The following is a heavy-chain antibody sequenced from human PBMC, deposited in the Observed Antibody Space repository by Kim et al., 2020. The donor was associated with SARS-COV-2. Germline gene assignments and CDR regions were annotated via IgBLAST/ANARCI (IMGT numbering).Heavy chain of an antibody. Sequence: GGSLRLSCAASGFTFSSYSMNWVRQAPGKGLEWVSYISSSSSTIYYADSVKGRFTISRDNAKNSLYLQMNSLRAEDTAVYYCARMGEINWNDDLLRGYHYYYGMDVWGQGTTVTVSS. CDR1: GFTFSSYS. J-gene: IGHJ6*02. V-gene: IGHV3-48*04. CDR3: ARMGEINWNDDLLRGYHYYYGMDV. CDR2: ISSSSSTI. D-gene: IGHD1-1*01.